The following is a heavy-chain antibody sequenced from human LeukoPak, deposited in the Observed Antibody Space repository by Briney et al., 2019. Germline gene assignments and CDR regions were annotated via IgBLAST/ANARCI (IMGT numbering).Heavy chain of an antibody. CDR3: ARAMLRGLLDAFDI. CDR2: ISSSGSDI. Sequence: GGSLRLSCAASGFTFSNYEMHWVRQAPGKGLEWVSYISSSGSDIYYADSVKGRFTISRDNAKNSLYLHMNSLRAEDTAVYYCARAMLRGLLDAFDIWGQGTMVTVSS. V-gene: IGHV3-48*03. D-gene: IGHD3-10*01. J-gene: IGHJ3*02. CDR1: GFTFSNYE.